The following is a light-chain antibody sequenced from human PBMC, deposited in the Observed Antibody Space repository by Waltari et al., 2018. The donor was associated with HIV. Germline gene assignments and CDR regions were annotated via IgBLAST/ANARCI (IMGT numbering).Light chain of an antibody. CDR1: ALPKQF. CDR2: QDP. V-gene: IGLV3-25*03. CDR3: QSADSSGTWV. Sequence: SYELTQPPSVSVSPGQTARITCSGDALPKQFAYWYQQKPGQAPVLVLDQDPERPAGIPERFSGSSSGTRVTLTVSGVQAEDEADYYCQSADSSGTWVFGGGTKLTVL. J-gene: IGLJ3*02.